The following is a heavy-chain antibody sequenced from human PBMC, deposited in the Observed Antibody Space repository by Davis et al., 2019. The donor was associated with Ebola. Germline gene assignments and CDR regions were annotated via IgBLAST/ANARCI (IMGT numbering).Heavy chain of an antibody. CDR2: IYYGGNT. D-gene: IGHD6-6*01. J-gene: IGHJ4*02. V-gene: IGHV4-39*01. CDR1: GGSISNVNYY. Sequence: SETLSLTCFVSGGSISNVNYYWGWIRQPPGKGLEWIGSIYYGGNTYYNPSLKGRVTVSVDTSKNQFSLKLSSVTAADTAVYYCARSVAAARPLLDYWGQGTLVTVSS. CDR3: ARSVAAARPLLDY.